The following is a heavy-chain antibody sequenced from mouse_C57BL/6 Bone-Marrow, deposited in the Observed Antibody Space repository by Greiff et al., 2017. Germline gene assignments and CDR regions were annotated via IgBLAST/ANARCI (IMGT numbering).Heavy chain of an antibody. CDR2: INPNNGGT. CDR1: GYTFTDYY. D-gene: IGHD1-1*01. Sequence: VQLQQSGPELVKPGASVKISCKASGYTFTDYYMNWVKQSHGKSLEWIGDINPNNGGTSYNQKFKGKATLTVDKSSSTAYMELRSLTSEASAVYYWARNYGSSYFWYFDVWGTGTTVTVSS. J-gene: IGHJ1*03. CDR3: ARNYGSSYFWYFDV. V-gene: IGHV1-26*01.